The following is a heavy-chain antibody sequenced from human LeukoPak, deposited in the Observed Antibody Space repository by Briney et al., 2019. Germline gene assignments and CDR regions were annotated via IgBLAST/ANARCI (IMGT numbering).Heavy chain of an antibody. CDR2: IWYDGSNK. CDR1: GFTFSSYG. J-gene: IGHJ4*02. D-gene: IGHD1-26*01. Sequence: GGSLRLSCAASGFTFSSYGMHWVRQAPGKGLEWVGVIWYDGSNKYYADSVKGRFTISRDHSKNTLYLQMSNLSAQDTDLYYCAKDRGSYHPVDFDYWGQGTLVTVST. V-gene: IGHV3-33*06. CDR3: AKDRGSYHPVDFDY.